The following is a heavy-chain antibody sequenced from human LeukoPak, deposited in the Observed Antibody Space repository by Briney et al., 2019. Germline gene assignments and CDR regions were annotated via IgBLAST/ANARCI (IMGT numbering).Heavy chain of an antibody. CDR1: GGSISSGGYS. Sequence: SETLSLTYAVSGGSISSGGYSWSWIRQPPGKGLEWIGYIYHSGSTYYNPSLKSRVTISVDRSKNQFSLKLSSVTVADTAVYYCARGMDTAMETIDYWGQGTLVTVSS. D-gene: IGHD5-18*01. V-gene: IGHV4-30-2*01. J-gene: IGHJ4*02. CDR3: ARGMDTAMETIDY. CDR2: IYHSGST.